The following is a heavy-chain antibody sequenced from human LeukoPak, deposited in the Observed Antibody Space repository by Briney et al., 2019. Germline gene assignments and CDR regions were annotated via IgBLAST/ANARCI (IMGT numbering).Heavy chain of an antibody. CDR1: GYTSTGYY. J-gene: IGHJ3*02. CDR2: INPNSGGT. D-gene: IGHD6-13*01. Sequence: ASVTVSCKASGYTSTGYYMHWVRQAPGQGLEWMGWINPNSGGTNYAQKFQGRVTMTRDTSISTAYMDLSRLRSDDTAVYYCARDLDSSSWYGDAFDIWGQGTMVAVSS. CDR3: ARDLDSSSWYGDAFDI. V-gene: IGHV1-2*02.